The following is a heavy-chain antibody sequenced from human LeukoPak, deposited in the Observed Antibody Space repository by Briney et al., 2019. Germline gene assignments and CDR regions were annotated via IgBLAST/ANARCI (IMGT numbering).Heavy chain of an antibody. J-gene: IGHJ5*02. CDR1: GGSISSYY. CDR2: IYTSGST. D-gene: IGHD6-19*01. V-gene: IGHV4-4*09. CDR3: ARHVSSGWYYSLNWFDP. Sequence: SETLSLTCTVSGGSISSYYWSWIRQPPGKGLEWIGYIYTSGSTKYNPSLKSRVTISVDTSKNQFSLKLSSVTAADTAVYYCARHVSSGWYYSLNWFDPWGQGTLVTVSS.